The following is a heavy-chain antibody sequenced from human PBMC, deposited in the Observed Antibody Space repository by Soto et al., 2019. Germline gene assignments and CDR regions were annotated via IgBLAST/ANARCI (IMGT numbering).Heavy chain of an antibody. Sequence: GGSLRLSCAASGFTFSRYSMNWVRQAPGKGLEWVSYISSSSNSIYYADSVKGRFTISRDNAKNSLHLQMNSLRSEDTAVYYCARDGFPYGDYVWFDYWGQGTLVTVSS. D-gene: IGHD4-17*01. V-gene: IGHV3-48*01. CDR2: ISSSSNSI. CDR3: ARDGFPYGDYVWFDY. J-gene: IGHJ5*01. CDR1: GFTFSRYS.